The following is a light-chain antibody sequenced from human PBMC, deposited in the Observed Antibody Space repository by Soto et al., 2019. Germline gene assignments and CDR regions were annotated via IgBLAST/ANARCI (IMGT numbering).Light chain of an antibody. CDR1: QSISSW. V-gene: IGKV1-5*03. Sequence: DIQMTHSPSTLSASVLDRVTITFRSSQSISSWLAWYQQKPGKAPKLLIYKASTLESGVPSRFSGSGSGTEFTLTINSLQPDDFATYYCKQYNSYWKFGQGTKVDIK. CDR3: KQYNSYWK. CDR2: KAS. J-gene: IGKJ1*01.